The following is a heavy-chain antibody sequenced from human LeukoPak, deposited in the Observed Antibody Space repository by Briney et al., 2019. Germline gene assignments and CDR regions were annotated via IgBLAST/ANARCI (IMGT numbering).Heavy chain of an antibody. D-gene: IGHD1-14*01. CDR2: IIPIFGTA. CDR1: GGTFSSYA. Sequence: SVKVSCKASGGTFSSYAISWVRQAPGQGLEWMGGIIPIFGTANYAQKFQGRVTITADESTSTAYMELSSLRSEDTAVYYCASGIRGFHLGYYIDYWGQGTLVTVSS. CDR3: ASGIRGFHLGYYIDY. V-gene: IGHV1-69*13. J-gene: IGHJ4*02.